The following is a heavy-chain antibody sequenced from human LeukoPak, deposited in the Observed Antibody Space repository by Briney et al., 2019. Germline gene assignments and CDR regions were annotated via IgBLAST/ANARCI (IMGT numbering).Heavy chain of an antibody. D-gene: IGHD7-27*01. CDR3: AGDQLGIKDGAFDI. CDR1: GFTFSNYA. V-gene: IGHV3-23*01. CDR2: ISGSGYST. J-gene: IGHJ3*02. Sequence: PGGSLRLSCAVSGFTFSNYAMSWVHQAPGKGLEWVSTISGSGYSTYYVDSVKGRFTISRDNAKNSLYLQMNSLRAEDTAVYYCAGDQLGIKDGAFDIWAKGQWSPSLQ.